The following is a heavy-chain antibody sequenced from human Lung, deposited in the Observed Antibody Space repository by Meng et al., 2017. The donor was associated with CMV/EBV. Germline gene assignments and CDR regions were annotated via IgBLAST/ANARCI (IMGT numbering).Heavy chain of an antibody. J-gene: IGHJ4*02. CDR2: IYHSGGT. Sequence: QLQLQESGPGLVKPSGTLSLTCAVSGVSISISTWWSWVRQPPGKGLEWIGEIYHSGGTNYNPSLRGRVTISLDKSKNQFSLTLRSVTAADTAVYYCARDPYATGWAGWGQGTLVTVSS. CDR1: GVSISISTW. V-gene: IGHV4-4*02. D-gene: IGHD6-19*01. CDR3: ARDPYATGWAG.